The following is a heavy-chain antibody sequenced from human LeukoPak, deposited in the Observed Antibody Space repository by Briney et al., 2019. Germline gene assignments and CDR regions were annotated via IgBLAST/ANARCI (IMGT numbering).Heavy chain of an antibody. V-gene: IGHV3-30*18. CDR3: AKDGGGSGYN. CDR1: GFTFSSYG. J-gene: IGHJ4*02. CDR2: ISYDGSNK. Sequence: GRSLRLSCAASGFTFSSYGMHWVRQAPGKGLEWVAVISYDGSNKYYADSVRGRFTISRDNSKNTLYLQMNSLRAEDTAVYYCAKDGGGSGYNWGQGTLVTVSS. D-gene: IGHD3-22*01.